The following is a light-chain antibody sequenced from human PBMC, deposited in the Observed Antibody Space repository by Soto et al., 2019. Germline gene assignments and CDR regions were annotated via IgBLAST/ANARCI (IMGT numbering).Light chain of an antibody. V-gene: IGKV1-27*01. CDR3: QRTYNAP. J-gene: IGKJ5*01. CDR2: SAF. Sequence: DIQLTQSPSSLSASVGDRIIITCRVSQGITGYLNWYRQKPGKVPKLLIYSAFSVQSGVPSRFSGSGSGTDFTLSFSSLQSEDVANSYGQRTYNAPFGQGTRLDIQ. CDR1: QGITGY.